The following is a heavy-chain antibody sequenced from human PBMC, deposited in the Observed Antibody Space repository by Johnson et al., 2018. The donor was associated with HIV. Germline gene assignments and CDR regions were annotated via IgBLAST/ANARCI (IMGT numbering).Heavy chain of an antibody. CDR1: GFTFTSYA. V-gene: IGHV3-30*04. Sequence: QVQLVESGGGVVQPGGSLRLSCAASGFTFTSYAMHWVRQAPGKGLEWVAVVSYDGSTKYYADSVKGRFTISRDNSENTLYLQMNSLRAEDTAVYYCARIDYSNYEEAFDIWGQGTMVTVSS. CDR3: ARIDYSNYEEAFDI. J-gene: IGHJ3*02. D-gene: IGHD4-11*01. CDR2: VSYDGSTK.